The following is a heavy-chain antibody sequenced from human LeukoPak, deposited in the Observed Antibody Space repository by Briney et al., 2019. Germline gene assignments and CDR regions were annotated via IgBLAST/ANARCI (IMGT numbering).Heavy chain of an antibody. CDR2: TSGSSSYI. CDR1: GFTFSSYS. J-gene: IGHJ4*02. Sequence: NAGRSLRLSCAASGFTFSSYSMNWVRQAPGKGLEWVSSTSGSSSYIYYADSVKGRFTISRDNAKNSLYLQMNSLRDEDTAVYYCARGKIGYYYGDHDGYWGQGTLVTVSS. D-gene: IGHD4-17*01. CDR3: ARGKIGYYYGDHDGY. V-gene: IGHV3-21*01.